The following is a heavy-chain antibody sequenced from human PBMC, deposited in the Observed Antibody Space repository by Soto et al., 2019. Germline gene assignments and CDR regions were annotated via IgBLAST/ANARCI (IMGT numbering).Heavy chain of an antibody. D-gene: IGHD3-16*02. CDR3: AKGGVLMITFGGVIAK. CDR2: ISGSGGST. V-gene: IGHV3-23*01. J-gene: IGHJ4*02. Sequence: GGSLRLSCAASGFTFSSYAMSWVRQAPGKGLEWVSAISGSGGSTYYADSVKGRFTISRDNSKNTLYLQMNSLRAEDTAVYYCAKGGVLMITFGGVIAKWGQGTLVTVSS. CDR1: GFTFSSYA.